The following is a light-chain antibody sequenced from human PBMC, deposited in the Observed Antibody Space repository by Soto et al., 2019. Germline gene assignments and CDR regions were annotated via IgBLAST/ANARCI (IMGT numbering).Light chain of an antibody. CDR2: EVS. V-gene: IGLV2-14*01. J-gene: IGLJ1*01. Sequence: QSVLTQSPSVSGAPGQRVTISCTGSSSNIGAGYSVHWYQQHPGKAPKLMIYEVSDRPSGISSRFSGSKSGNTASLTISGLQTEDEADYYCSSYTSSSTLFGTGTKLTVL. CDR1: SSNIGAGYS. CDR3: SSYTSSSTL.